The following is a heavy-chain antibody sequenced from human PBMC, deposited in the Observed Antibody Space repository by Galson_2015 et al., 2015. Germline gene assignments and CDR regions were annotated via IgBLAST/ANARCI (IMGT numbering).Heavy chain of an antibody. J-gene: IGHJ4*02. CDR1: EFTFSSYA. CDR2: ISGSGGST. V-gene: IGHV3-23*01. CDR3: AKVSKIKYSSSWTFDY. Sequence: SLRLSCAPSEFTFSSYAMNWVRQAPGKGLEWVSAISGSGGSTYYADSVKGRFTISRDNSKNTLYMQMNSLRAEDTAVYYCAKVSKIKYSSSWTFDYWGQGTLVTVSS. D-gene: IGHD6-13*01.